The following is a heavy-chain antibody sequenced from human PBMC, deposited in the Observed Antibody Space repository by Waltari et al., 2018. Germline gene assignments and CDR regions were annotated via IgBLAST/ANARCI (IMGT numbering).Heavy chain of an antibody. CDR1: GYSISSGYY. Sequence: QVQLQESGPGLVKPSETLSLTCAVSGYSISSGYYWGWIRQPPGKGLEWIGSIYHSGSTYYNPSPKSRVTISVDTSKNQFSLKLSSVTAADTAVYYCARKGIAVAGTSYYFDYWGQGTLVTVSS. CDR3: ARKGIAVAGTSYYFDY. D-gene: IGHD6-19*01. CDR2: IYHSGST. J-gene: IGHJ4*02. V-gene: IGHV4-38-2*01.